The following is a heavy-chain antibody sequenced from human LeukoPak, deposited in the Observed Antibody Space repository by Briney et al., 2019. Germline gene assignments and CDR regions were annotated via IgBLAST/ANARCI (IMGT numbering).Heavy chain of an antibody. D-gene: IGHD3-10*01. Sequence: GGSLRLSCAASGFTFSSYAMHWVRQAPGKGLEWVAVTSYDGSNKYYADSVKGRFTISRDNSKNTLYLQMNSLRAEDTAVYYCARSQGVRGVLTRRGYFDYWGQGTLVTVSS. J-gene: IGHJ4*02. CDR1: GFTFSSYA. CDR3: ARSQGVRGVLTRRGYFDY. V-gene: IGHV3-30*04. CDR2: TSYDGSNK.